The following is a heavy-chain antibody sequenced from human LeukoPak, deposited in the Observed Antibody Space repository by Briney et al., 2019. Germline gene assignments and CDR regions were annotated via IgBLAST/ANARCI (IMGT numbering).Heavy chain of an antibody. CDR2: INPNSGGT. V-gene: IGHV1-2*02. Sequence: GASVKVSCKASGYTFTGYYMHWVRQAPGQGLEWMGWINPNSGGTNYAQKFQGRVTMTRDTSISTAYMELSRLRSDDTAVYYCARVKAAWDLLGDFDYWGQGTLVTVSS. D-gene: IGHD1-26*01. CDR3: ARVKAAWDLLGDFDY. CDR1: GYTFTGYY. J-gene: IGHJ4*02.